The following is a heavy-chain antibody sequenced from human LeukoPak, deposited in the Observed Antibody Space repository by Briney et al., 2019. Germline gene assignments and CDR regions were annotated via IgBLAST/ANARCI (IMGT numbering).Heavy chain of an antibody. D-gene: IGHD4-17*01. CDR2: IYYSGST. V-gene: IGHV4-59*01. CDR3: ARDGTTVTTRGAFDI. J-gene: IGHJ3*02. CDR1: GGSISSYC. Sequence: SETLSLTCTVSGGSISSYCWSWIRQPPGKGLEWIGYIYYSGSTNYNPSLKSRVTISVDTSKNQFSLKLSSVTAADTAVYYCARDGTTVTTRGAFDIWGQGTMVTVSS.